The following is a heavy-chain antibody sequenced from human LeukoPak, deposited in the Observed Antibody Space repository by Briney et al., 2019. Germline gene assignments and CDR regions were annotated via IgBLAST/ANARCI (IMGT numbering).Heavy chain of an antibody. CDR2: IRPNSGVT. D-gene: IGHD1-26*01. CDR3: ARASGSYWWFDS. J-gene: IGHJ5*01. Sequence: ASVKVSCKASGYTFAAYYMYWVRQAPGQGLEWMGWIRPNSGVTNYAQKFQGSVTMTRDTSISTVYMELSRLRSDDTAVYYCARASGSYWWFDSWGQGTLVTVSS. V-gene: IGHV1-2*02. CDR1: GYTFAAYY.